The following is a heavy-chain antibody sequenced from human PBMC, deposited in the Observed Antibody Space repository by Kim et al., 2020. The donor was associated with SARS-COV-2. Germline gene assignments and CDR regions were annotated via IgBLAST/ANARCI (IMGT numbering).Heavy chain of an antibody. CDR2: INHSGST. CDR3: ASARGYGLGCYYWCFYYM. J-gene: IGHJ6*03. V-gene: IGHV4-34*01. CDR1: GGSFSGYY. Sequence: SETLSLTCAVYGGSFSGYYWSWIRQPPGKGLELIGEINHSGSTNYNPSLKSRVTISVDTSKNQFSLKLSSVTAADTAVYYCASARGYGLGCYYWCFYYM. D-gene: IGHD3-10*01.